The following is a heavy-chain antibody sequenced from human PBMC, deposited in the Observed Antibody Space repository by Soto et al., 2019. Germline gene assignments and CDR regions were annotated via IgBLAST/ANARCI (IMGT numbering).Heavy chain of an antibody. CDR3: AKEKVAGFWSGFSPYFYYGVDV. D-gene: IGHD3-3*01. V-gene: IGHV3-30*18. Sequence: VGSLRLSCAASGFTLISYGMHWVRQAPGKGLEWVAEISYDGSTKYYADSVKGRFTISRDNSKNTLYLLMNSLRAEDAAVYYCAKEKVAGFWSGFSPYFYYGVDVWGQGSTVTVSS. CDR2: ISYDGSTK. CDR1: GFTLISYG. J-gene: IGHJ6*02.